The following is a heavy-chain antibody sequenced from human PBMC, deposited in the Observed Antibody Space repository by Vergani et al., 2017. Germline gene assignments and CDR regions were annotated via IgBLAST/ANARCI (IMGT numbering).Heavy chain of an antibody. CDR3: ASHVLRFLVWGRRYNWFDP. CDR2: INHSGST. CDR1: GGSFSGYY. D-gene: IGHD3-3*01. Sequence: QVQLQQWGAGLLKPSETLSLTCAVYGGSFSGYYWSWIRQPPGKGLEWIGEINHSGSTNYNPSLKSRVTISVDTSKNQFSLKLSSVTAADTAVYYCASHVLRFLVWGRRYNWFDPWGQGTLVTVSS. J-gene: IGHJ5*02. V-gene: IGHV4-34*01.